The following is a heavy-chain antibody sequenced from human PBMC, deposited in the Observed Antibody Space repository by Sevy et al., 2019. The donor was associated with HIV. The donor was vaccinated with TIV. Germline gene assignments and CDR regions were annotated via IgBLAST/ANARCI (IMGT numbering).Heavy chain of an antibody. V-gene: IGHV3-23*01. CDR3: AGGRYDSSGSFDAFDI. D-gene: IGHD3-22*01. CDR1: GFTFISYA. J-gene: IGHJ3*02. Sequence: GGSLRLSCKPSGFTFISYAMSWVRQAPGKGLEWVSTIYGSSGGTYYADSVKGRSTISRDNSKNTLYLQMNSLRTEDTAVYYCAGGRYDSSGSFDAFDIWGQGTMVTVSS. CDR2: IYGSSGGT.